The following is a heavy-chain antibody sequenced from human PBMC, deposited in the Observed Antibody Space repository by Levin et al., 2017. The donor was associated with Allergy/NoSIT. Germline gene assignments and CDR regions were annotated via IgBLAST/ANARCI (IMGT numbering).Heavy chain of an antibody. CDR2: INPNSGGT. CDR1: GYTFTGYY. Sequence: ASVKVSCKASGYTFTGYYMHWVRQAPGQGLEWMGWINPNSGGTNYAQKFQGRVTMTRDTSISTAYMELSRLRSDDTAVYYCAKDGPDCSSTSCYHSWFDPWGQGTLVTVSS. CDR3: AKDGPDCSSTSCYHSWFDP. D-gene: IGHD2-2*01. J-gene: IGHJ5*02. V-gene: IGHV1-2*02.